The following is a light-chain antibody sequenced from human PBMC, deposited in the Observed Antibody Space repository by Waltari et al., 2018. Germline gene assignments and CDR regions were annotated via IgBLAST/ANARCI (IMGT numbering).Light chain of an antibody. CDR2: WAS. CDR3: QQYYSTPPT. CDR1: QSVLYSSNNKNY. Sequence: DIVMTQSPASLAVSLGERATINCKSSQSVLYSSNNKNYLTWYQQKPGQPPKLLIYWASTRESGVPDRFSGSGSGTDFTLAISGLQAEDVAVYYCQQYYSTPPTFGQGTKVEIK. J-gene: IGKJ1*01. V-gene: IGKV4-1*01.